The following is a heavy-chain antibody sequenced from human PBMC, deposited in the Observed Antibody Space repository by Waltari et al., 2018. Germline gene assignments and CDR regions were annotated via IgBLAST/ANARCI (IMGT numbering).Heavy chain of an antibody. J-gene: IGHJ5*02. CDR2: IIPIFGKA. CDR3: AREKGYDSRVKWFDP. Sequence: QVTLVQSGAEVKKTGSSVKVSCKASGGTFRSYAISWVRPAPGQALEWMGGIIPIFGKANYAQKFQGRVTITADESTSTAYMELSSLRSEDTAVYYCAREKGYDSRVKWFDPWGQGTLVTVSS. D-gene: IGHD3-22*01. CDR1: GGTFRSYA. V-gene: IGHV1-69*01.